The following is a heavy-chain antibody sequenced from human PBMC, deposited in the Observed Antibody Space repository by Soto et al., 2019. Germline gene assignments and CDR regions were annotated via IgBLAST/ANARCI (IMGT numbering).Heavy chain of an antibody. CDR1: GVTFSSCV. J-gene: IGHJ4*02. D-gene: IGHD6-13*01. CDR2: ITDSGTGA. V-gene: IGHV3-23*01. Sequence: EVHLLESGGGLVHPGESLRLSCGASGVTFSSCVMTWVRQAPGKGLEWVSCITDSGTGAYYADSVKGRFTISRDNSKNTMYLQMNNLGAEDTGVYYCAKGLINGRWYAEDWGQGTLVTVSS. CDR3: AKGLINGRWYAED.